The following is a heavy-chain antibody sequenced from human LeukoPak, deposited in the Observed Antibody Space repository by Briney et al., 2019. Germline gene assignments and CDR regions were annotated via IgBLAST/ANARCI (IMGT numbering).Heavy chain of an antibody. J-gene: IGHJ4*02. Sequence: ASVKLSCKASGYTFTRYGISWVRQAPGQGLEWMGWISAYNGNTNYAQKLQGRVTMTTDTFTSTTYMELRSLRSDDTAVYYCARDLRDGSSWVDYWGQGTLATVSS. V-gene: IGHV1-18*01. CDR1: GYTFTRYG. CDR3: ARDLRDGSSWVDY. CDR2: ISAYNGNT. D-gene: IGHD6-13*01.